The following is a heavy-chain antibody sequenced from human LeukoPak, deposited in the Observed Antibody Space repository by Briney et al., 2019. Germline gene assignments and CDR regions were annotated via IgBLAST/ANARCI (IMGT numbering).Heavy chain of an antibody. J-gene: IGHJ3*02. CDR2: IYYSGST. Sequence: SETLSLTCTVSGGSISSYYWSWIRQPPGKGLEWIGSIYYSGSTYYNPSLKSRVTISVDTSKNQFSLKLSSVTAADTAVYYCARQRGNYGAFDIWGQGTMVTVSS. V-gene: IGHV4-39*01. CDR3: ARQRGNYGAFDI. D-gene: IGHD4-11*01. CDR1: GGSISSYY.